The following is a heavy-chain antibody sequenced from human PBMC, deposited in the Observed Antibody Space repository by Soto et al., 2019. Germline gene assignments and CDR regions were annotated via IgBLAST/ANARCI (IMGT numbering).Heavy chain of an antibody. CDR1: GFTFSSYG. CDR2: IWYDGSNK. J-gene: IGHJ4*02. Sequence: QVQLVESGGGVVQPGRSLRLSCAASGFTFSSYGMHWVRQAPGKGLEWVAVIWYDGSNKYYADSVKGRFTISRDNSKNTLYLQMNSLRAEDTAVYYCARDPGSYGGTAFDYRGQGTLVTVSS. D-gene: IGHD1-26*01. V-gene: IGHV3-33*01. CDR3: ARDPGSYGGTAFDY.